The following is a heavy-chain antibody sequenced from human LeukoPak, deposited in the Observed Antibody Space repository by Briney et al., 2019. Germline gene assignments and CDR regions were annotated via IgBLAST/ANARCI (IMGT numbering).Heavy chain of an antibody. Sequence: VASVKVSCKASGGTFSSYAISWVRQAPGQGLEWMGRIIPIFGTANYAQKFQGRVTITTDESTSTACMELSSLRSEDTAVYYCARELAAAIFYWGQGTLVTVSS. CDR3: ARELAAAIFY. D-gene: IGHD6-13*01. CDR2: IIPIFGTA. J-gene: IGHJ4*02. CDR1: GGTFSSYA. V-gene: IGHV1-69*05.